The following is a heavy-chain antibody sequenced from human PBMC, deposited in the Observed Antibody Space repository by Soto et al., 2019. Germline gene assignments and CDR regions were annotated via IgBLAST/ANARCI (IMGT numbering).Heavy chain of an antibody. V-gene: IGHV1-18*01. J-gene: IGHJ4*02. Sequence: ASVKVSCKASGYTFTSYGISWVRQAPGQGLEWMGWISAYNGNTNYAQKLQGRVTMTTDTSTSTAYMELRSLRSDDTAVYYCARCLGCVVVVAATKIFDYWGQGTLVTVSS. CDR2: ISAYNGNT. CDR3: ARCLGCVVVVAATKIFDY. CDR1: GYTFTSYG. D-gene: IGHD2-15*01.